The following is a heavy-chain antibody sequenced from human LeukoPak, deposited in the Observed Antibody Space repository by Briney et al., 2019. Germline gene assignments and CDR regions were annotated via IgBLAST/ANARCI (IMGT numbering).Heavy chain of an antibody. V-gene: IGHV4-39*01. Sequence: PSETLSLTCTVSGGSISSSSYYWGWIRQPPGKGLEWIGSIYYSGSTYYNPSLKSRVTISVDTSKNQFSLKLSSVTAADTAVYYCASRDFWSGSDFDYWGQGNLVTVSS. CDR2: IYYSGST. CDR1: GGSISSSSYY. D-gene: IGHD3-3*01. J-gene: IGHJ4*02. CDR3: ASRDFWSGSDFDY.